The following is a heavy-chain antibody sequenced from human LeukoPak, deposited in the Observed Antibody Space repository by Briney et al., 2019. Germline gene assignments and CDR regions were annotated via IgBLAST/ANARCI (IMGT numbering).Heavy chain of an antibody. CDR1: GYTFTSYG. D-gene: IGHD4-11*01. Sequence: SVKVSCKASGYTFTSYGISWVRQAPGQGLEWMGGIIPIFGTANYAQKFQGRVTITADESTSTAYMELSSLRSEDTAVYYCARSTVTTLRTNWFDPWGQGTLVTVSS. CDR2: IIPIFGTA. CDR3: ARSTVTTLRTNWFDP. J-gene: IGHJ5*02. V-gene: IGHV1-69*13.